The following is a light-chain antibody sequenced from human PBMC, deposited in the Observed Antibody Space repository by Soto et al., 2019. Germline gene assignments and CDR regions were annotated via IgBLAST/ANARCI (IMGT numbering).Light chain of an antibody. Sequence: QSALTQPASVSGSPGQSITISCTGTSSDVGGYNYVPWYQRHPGKAPKLMIYDVSNRPSGVSNRFSGSKSGNTASLTISGLQAEDEADYYCGSYTSSSTLVVFGGGNKLTV. V-gene: IGLV2-14*01. CDR1: SSDVGGYNY. J-gene: IGLJ2*01. CDR3: GSYTSSSTLVV. CDR2: DVS.